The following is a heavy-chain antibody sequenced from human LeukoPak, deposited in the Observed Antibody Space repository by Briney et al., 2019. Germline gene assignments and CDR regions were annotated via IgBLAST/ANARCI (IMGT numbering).Heavy chain of an antibody. Sequence: GGSLRPSCAASGFTFSSYGMHWVRQAPGKGLEWVAVISYDGSNKYYADSVKGRFTISRDNSKNTLYLQMNSLRAEDTAVYYCATSPNPAAILIAWGQGTLVTVSS. CDR3: ATSPNPAAILIA. CDR2: ISYDGSNK. D-gene: IGHD2-2*02. V-gene: IGHV3-30*03. J-gene: IGHJ5*02. CDR1: GFTFSSYG.